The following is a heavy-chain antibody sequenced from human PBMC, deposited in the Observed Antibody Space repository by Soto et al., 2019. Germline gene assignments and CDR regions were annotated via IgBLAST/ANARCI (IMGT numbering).Heavy chain of an antibody. J-gene: IGHJ5*02. CDR2: ISSSGGST. CDR1: GFTFSTYA. Sequence: EVQLLESGGGLVQPGGSLRLSCAVSGFTFSTYAMSWVRQVPGKGLEWVSLISSSGGSTYYADSVKGRFTISRDNSKNTLYLQTNSLRAEDTAVYYCAKPHGDSSGWGFDPWGQGTLVTVSS. V-gene: IGHV3-23*01. CDR3: AKPHGDSSGWGFDP. D-gene: IGHD6-19*01.